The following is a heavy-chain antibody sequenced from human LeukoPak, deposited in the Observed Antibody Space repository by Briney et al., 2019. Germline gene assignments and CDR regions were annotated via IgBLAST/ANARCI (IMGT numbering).Heavy chain of an antibody. V-gene: IGHV3-21*04. D-gene: IGHD3-22*01. CDR3: AKDLESDTSGYFSYSFDS. J-gene: IGHJ4*02. CDR1: GFSFSSYR. Sequence: GGSLRLSCAASGFSFSSYRMNWVRQAPGKGLEWVSSVGNSGDYIHYADSVKGRFTISRDNSKNTLYLQMNSLRAEDTAVYYCAKDLESDTSGYFSYSFDSWGQGTQVTVSS. CDR2: VGNSGDYI.